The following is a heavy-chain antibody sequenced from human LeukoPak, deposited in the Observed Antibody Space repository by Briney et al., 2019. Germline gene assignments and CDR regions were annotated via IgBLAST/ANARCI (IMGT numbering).Heavy chain of an antibody. V-gene: IGHV4-30-2*01. D-gene: IGHD3-22*01. Sequence: SETLSLTCAVSGGSISSGGSSWSWIRQPPGKGLEWIGYIYHSGSTYYDPSLKSRVTISVDWSKNQFSLKLSSVTAADTAVYYCVGWGSSGYYPDYWGQGTLVTVSS. CDR3: VGWGSSGYYPDY. CDR1: GGSISSGGSS. CDR2: IYHSGST. J-gene: IGHJ4*02.